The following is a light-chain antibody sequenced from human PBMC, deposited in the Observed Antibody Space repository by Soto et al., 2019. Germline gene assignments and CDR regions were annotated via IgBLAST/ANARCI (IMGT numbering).Light chain of an antibody. CDR2: GAS. CDR1: QTRSRHF. Sequence: AFTQSAGALSLSTGERATLSCRASQTRSRHFLAWYQQKPGQAPRLLIYGASKRATGIPDRFSGSGSGAEFTLTICRLQPEDFVVYRSQQYDGWPQTFYQGTKMDIK. V-gene: IGKV3-20*01. CDR3: QQYDGWPQT. J-gene: IGKJ1*01.